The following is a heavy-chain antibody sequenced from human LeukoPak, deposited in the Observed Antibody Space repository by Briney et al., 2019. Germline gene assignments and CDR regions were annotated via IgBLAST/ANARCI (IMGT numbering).Heavy chain of an antibody. D-gene: IGHD1-26*01. V-gene: IGHV4-39*07. J-gene: IGHJ5*02. CDR2: IYYSGST. CDR1: GGSISSSSYY. Sequence: PSETLSLTCTVSGGSISSSSYYWGWIRQPPGKGLEWIGSIYYSGSTYYSPSLKSRVTISVDTSKNQFSLKLSSVTAADTAVYYCARDTGRKYSGSRNWFDPWGQGTLVTVSS. CDR3: ARDTGRKYSGSRNWFDP.